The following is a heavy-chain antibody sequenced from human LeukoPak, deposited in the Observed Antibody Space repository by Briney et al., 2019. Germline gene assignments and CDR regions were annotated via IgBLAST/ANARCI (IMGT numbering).Heavy chain of an antibody. CDR3: AKLTGCSSTSCYPDY. CDR2: ISGSGGST. Sequence: GGSLRLSCAASRFTFSNAWMSWVRQAPGKGLEWVSAISGSGGSTYYADSVKGRFTISRDNSKNTLYLQMNSLRAEDTAVYYCAKLTGCSSTSCYPDYWGQGTLVTVSS. J-gene: IGHJ4*02. D-gene: IGHD2-2*01. CDR1: RFTFSNAW. V-gene: IGHV3-23*01.